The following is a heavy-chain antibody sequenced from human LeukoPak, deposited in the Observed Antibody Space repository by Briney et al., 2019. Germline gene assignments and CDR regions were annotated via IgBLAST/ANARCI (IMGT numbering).Heavy chain of an antibody. J-gene: IGHJ4*02. CDR2: IYPGDSDT. D-gene: IGHD3-22*01. Sequence: GESLKISCKGSGYNFANFWIGWVRQMPGKGLEWMGIIYPGDSDTRYSPSFQGQVTISADKSISTAYLQWSSLKASDTAMYYCARLDYYDSSGYYTNWGQGTLVTVSS. CDR1: GYNFANFW. CDR3: ARLDYYDSSGYYTN. V-gene: IGHV5-51*01.